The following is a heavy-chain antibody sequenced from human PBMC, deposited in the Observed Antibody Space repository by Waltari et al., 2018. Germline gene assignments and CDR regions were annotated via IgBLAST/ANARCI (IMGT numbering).Heavy chain of an antibody. Sequence: EVQLVESGGGLVQPGGSLRLSCVASGFIFSTYWMDWVRQAPGKGLVWVSRINRDGSSRTYADSVKGRFTISRDNAKNTLYLHMSSLRAEDTAIYYCVRENIAAAGLESWGQGTLVTVSS. CDR2: INRDGSSR. CDR1: GFIFSTYW. D-gene: IGHD6-13*01. V-gene: IGHV3-74*01. CDR3: VRENIAAAGLES. J-gene: IGHJ4*02.